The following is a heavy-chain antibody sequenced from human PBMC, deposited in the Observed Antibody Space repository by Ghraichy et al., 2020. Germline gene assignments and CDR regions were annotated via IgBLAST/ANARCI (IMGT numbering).Heavy chain of an antibody. V-gene: IGHV4-34*01. D-gene: IGHD6-13*01. CDR3: ARGPTLAAGGTWYFDL. CDR2: INHSEST. J-gene: IGHJ2*01. CDR1: GGSFSGYY. Sequence: SCAVYGGSFSGYYWSWIRQPPGKGLEWIGEINHSESTDYNPSLKSRVTISVDTSKNEFSLKLSSVTAADTAVYYCARGPTLAAGGTWYFDLWGRGTLVTVSS.